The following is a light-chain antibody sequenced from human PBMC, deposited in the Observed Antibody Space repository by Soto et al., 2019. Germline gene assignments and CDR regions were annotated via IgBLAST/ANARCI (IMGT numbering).Light chain of an antibody. CDR3: HQYGTAPIT. CDR2: AAS. J-gene: IGKJ5*01. Sequence: EIVLTQSPGTLSLSPGDMATLSFSASQSIGSSYLVWFQQKAGQAPRLLTYAASNRATGIPDRFSGSGSGADFTLTISRLEPEDFAVYYCHQYGTAPITFGQGTRLEI. CDR1: QSIGSSY. V-gene: IGKV3-20*01.